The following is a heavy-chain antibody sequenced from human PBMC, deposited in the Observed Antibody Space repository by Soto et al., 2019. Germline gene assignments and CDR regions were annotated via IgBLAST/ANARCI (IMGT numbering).Heavy chain of an antibody. CDR3: AKERTRDDSGDNICDS. CDR2: ISGGGDTT. Sequence: EVQLLESGGGLVQQGGSLRLSCAASEFTFSNHAMSWVRQIPGKGLEWVSGISGGGDTTYYADSVRGRFTISRDNSRNTLYMQLDSLRAEDTAVYYCAKERTRDDSGDNICDSWGQGTLVTVSS. J-gene: IGHJ4*02. V-gene: IGHV3-23*01. CDR1: EFTFSNHA. D-gene: IGHD1-1*01.